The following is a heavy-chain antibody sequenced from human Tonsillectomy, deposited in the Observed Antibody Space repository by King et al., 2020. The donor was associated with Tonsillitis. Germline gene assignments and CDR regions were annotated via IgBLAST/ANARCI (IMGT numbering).Heavy chain of an antibody. D-gene: IGHD7-27*01. CDR3: AKGLGWGDYFES. V-gene: IGHV3-9*01. CDR1: GFTFGDYA. Sequence: VQLVESGGGLVQPGRSLRLSCAASGFTFGDYAMHWVRQAPGKGLEWVSGISWDSEKIAYADSVKGRFTISSDTAKNALYLQMNSLRPEDTALYFCAKGLGWGDYFESWGQGTLVTVSS. CDR2: ISWDSEKI. J-gene: IGHJ4*02.